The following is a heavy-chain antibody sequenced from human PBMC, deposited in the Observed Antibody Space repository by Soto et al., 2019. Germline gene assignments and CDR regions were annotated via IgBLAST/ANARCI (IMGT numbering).Heavy chain of an antibody. D-gene: IGHD1-26*01. Sequence: SETLSLTCTVSGGSVSSGSYYWSWIRQPPGKGLEWIGYIYYSGSTNYNPSLKSRVTISVDTSKNQFSLKTSDTAMYYCARSGVGAINPASGTDYWGQGTLVTVSS. CDR2: IYYSGST. CDR1: GGSVSSGSYY. CDR3: ARSGVGAINPASGTDY. J-gene: IGHJ4*02. V-gene: IGHV4-61*01.